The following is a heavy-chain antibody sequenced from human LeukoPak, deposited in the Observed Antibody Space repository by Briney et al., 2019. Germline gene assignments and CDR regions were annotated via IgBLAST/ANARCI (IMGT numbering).Heavy chain of an antibody. D-gene: IGHD6-13*01. CDR1: GFTLSSYA. J-gene: IGHJ4*02. V-gene: IGHV3-23*01. CDR3: AKSIGYSRSWFDN. Sequence: GGSLRLSCAASGFTLSSYAMRWVRQAPGKGLGWVSAIGSGSGGTTIYADSVKGRFSISRDNSKNTLYLQMNSLRVGDTAVYYCAKSIGYSRSWFDNWGQGTLVTVSS. CDR2: IGSGSGGTT.